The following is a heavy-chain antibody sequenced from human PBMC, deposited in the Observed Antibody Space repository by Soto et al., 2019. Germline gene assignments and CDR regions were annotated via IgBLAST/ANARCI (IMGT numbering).Heavy chain of an antibody. CDR1: GGTFSSYA. CDR2: IIPIFDTA. D-gene: IGHD6-13*01. V-gene: IGHV1-69*13. Sequence: GASVKVSCKASGGTFSSYAISWVRQAPGQGLEWMGGIIPIFDTANYAQKFQGRVTITADESTSTAYMELSSLRSEDTAVYYCARSIAAAGYYYYYGMDVWGQGTTVTVSS. J-gene: IGHJ6*02. CDR3: ARSIAAAGYYYYYGMDV.